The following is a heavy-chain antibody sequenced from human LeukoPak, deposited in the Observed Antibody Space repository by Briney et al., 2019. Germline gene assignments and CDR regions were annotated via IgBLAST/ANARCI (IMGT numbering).Heavy chain of an antibody. V-gene: IGHV4-30-2*01. Sequence: SQTLSLTCAVSGGSISRGGYSWSWIRQPRGNGLEWIGYIYHSGSTYYNPSLKSRVTISVDRSKNQFSLKLSSVTAADTAVYYCARTSYDILTGYYAYFDYWGQGTLITVSS. CDR3: ARTSYDILTGYYAYFDY. D-gene: IGHD3-9*01. CDR1: GGSISRGGYS. CDR2: IYHSGST. J-gene: IGHJ4*02.